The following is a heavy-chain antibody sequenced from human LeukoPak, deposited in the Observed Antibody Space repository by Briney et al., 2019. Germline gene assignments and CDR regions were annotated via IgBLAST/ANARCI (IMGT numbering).Heavy chain of an antibody. CDR2: IYYSGST. CDR3: ARLRSYFQH. Sequence: GSLRLSCTASGFTFSSYAMSWIRQPPGKGLQWIGSIYYSGSTYYNPSLKSRATISVDTSKNQFSLKLSSVTAADTAVYYCARLRSYFQHWGQGTLVTVSS. D-gene: IGHD4-17*01. CDR1: GFTFSSYA. V-gene: IGHV4-39*01. J-gene: IGHJ1*01.